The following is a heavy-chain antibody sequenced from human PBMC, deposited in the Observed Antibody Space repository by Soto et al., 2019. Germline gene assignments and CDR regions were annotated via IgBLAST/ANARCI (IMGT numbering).Heavy chain of an antibody. Sequence: NPGGSLRLSCAASGFTFNNAWMSWVRQGPGKGLEWVGRIKSKTDGGTTDYAAPVKGRFTFLRDDSKNTLYLQMHSLKTEDTATYYCSTLNSDGFDIWGQGTMVTVSS. CDR1: GFTFNNAW. D-gene: IGHD1-20*01. J-gene: IGHJ3*02. V-gene: IGHV3-15*01. CDR3: STLNSDGFDI. CDR2: IKSKTDGGTT.